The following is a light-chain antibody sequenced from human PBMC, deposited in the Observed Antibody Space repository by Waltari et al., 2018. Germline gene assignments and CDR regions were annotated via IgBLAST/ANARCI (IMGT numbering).Light chain of an antibody. J-gene: IGKJ1*01. CDR2: GAS. CDR3: QQYNNWPPWWT. V-gene: IGKV3-15*01. CDR1: QSVSSK. Sequence: EIVMTQSPATLSVSPGERANLSCRASQSVSSKLAWYQQKPGQAPRLLIYGASTRATGIPARFRGSGSGPEFTLTISSLQYEDFAVYYCQQYNNWPPWWTFGQGTKVEIK.